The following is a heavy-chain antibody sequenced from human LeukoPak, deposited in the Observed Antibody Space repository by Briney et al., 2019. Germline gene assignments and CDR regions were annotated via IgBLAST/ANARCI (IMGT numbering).Heavy chain of an antibody. D-gene: IGHD3-22*01. V-gene: IGHV3-23*01. Sequence: PGGSLRLSCAASGLTFSSYAMSWVRQAPGKGLEWVSAISGSGGSTYYADSVKGRFTISRDSSKNTLYLQMNSLRAEDTAVYYCARGSGYFLDFDYWGQGTLVTVSS. CDR2: ISGSGGST. J-gene: IGHJ4*02. CDR3: ARGSGYFLDFDY. CDR1: GLTFSSYA.